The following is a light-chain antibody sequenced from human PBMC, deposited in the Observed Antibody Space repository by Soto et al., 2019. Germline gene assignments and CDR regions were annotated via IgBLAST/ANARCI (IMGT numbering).Light chain of an antibody. CDR1: SSDVGGYNS. CDR2: EVS. J-gene: IGLJ1*01. CDR3: SSYTSSDTGV. V-gene: IGLV2-14*01. Sequence: QSAPTQPASVSGSPGQSITISCTGTSSDVGGYNSVSWYQQHPGKAPKLMIYEVSNRPSGVSNRFSGSQSGNTASLTISGLQAEDEADYYGSSYTSSDTGVFGTGTKVTVL.